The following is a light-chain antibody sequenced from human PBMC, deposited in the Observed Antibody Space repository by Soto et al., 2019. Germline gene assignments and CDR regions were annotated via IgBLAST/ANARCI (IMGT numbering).Light chain of an antibody. V-gene: IGKV2D-29*02. J-gene: IGKJ5*01. CDR3: MKSTQLPPN. Sequence: DVVITQTPLSLSVAPGHPASISCKSSQSLLHITGETFLFWYLQKPGQSPQLLIYEVSTRVAGVPDRFSGSGSGTDFTLEISRVETDDVGIYYCMKSTQLPPNFGQGTRLEIK. CDR1: QSLLHITGETF. CDR2: EVS.